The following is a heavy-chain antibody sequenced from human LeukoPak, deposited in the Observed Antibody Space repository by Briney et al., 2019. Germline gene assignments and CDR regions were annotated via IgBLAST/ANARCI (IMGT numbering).Heavy chain of an antibody. CDR2: IYSGGNT. V-gene: IGHV3-53*01. J-gene: IGHJ4*02. CDR3: AKSSPFGSGTYYYPFDY. Sequence: GGSLRLSCAASGLTVSTNYMSWVRQAPGRGLEWVSVIYSGGNTYYADSVKGRFTMSRDNSKNMLYLQMNSLRAEDTAVYYCAKSSPFGSGTYYYPFDYWGQGTLVTVSS. D-gene: IGHD3-10*01. CDR1: GLTVSTNY.